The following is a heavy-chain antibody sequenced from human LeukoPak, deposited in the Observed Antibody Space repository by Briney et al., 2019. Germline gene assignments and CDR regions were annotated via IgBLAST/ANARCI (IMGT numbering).Heavy chain of an antibody. Sequence: GGSLRLSCAASGFTFSSYGMHWVRQAPGKGLEWVAVIWYDGTNKYYGDSVKGQFTISKDNSKNTLYLQMNSLRAEDTAVYYCARDYEAQRIGVVAHNWFDPWGQGTLVTVSS. J-gene: IGHJ5*02. D-gene: IGHD3-22*01. CDR3: ARDYEAQRIGVVAHNWFDP. CDR1: GFTFSSYG. V-gene: IGHV3-33*01. CDR2: IWYDGTNK.